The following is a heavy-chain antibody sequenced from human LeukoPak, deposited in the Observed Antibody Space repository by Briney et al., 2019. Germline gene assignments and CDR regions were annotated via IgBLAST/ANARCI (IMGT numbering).Heavy chain of an antibody. CDR3: AREPSNYAFDI. CDR2: IYYSGST. CDR1: GGSISSGDYY. J-gene: IGHJ3*02. D-gene: IGHD1-7*01. V-gene: IGHV4-30-4*08. Sequence: SETLSLTCTVSGGSISSGDYYWRWLRQPPGKGLEWIGYIYYSGSTYYNPSLKSRVTISVDTSKNQFSLKLSSVTAADTAVYYCAREPSNYAFDIWGQGTMVTVSS.